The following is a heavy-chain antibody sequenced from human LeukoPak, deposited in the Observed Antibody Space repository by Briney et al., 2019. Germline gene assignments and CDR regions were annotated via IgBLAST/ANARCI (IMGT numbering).Heavy chain of an antibody. CDR1: GVSVSSGSYY. D-gene: IGHD1-1*01. CDR2: IYYSGST. CDR3: ARGAWNWNYFDY. J-gene: IGHJ4*02. Sequence: SETLSLTCTVSGVSVSSGSYYWSWIRQPPGKGLEWIGYIYYSGSTNYNPSLKSRVTISVDTSKNQFSLKLSSVTAADTAVYYCARGAWNWNYFDYWGQGTLVTVSS. V-gene: IGHV4-61*01.